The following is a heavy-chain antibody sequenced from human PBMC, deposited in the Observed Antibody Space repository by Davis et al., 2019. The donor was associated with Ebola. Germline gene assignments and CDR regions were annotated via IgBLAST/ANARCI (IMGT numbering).Heavy chain of an antibody. CDR3: ARRGGRSGGGFQH. CDR1: GYSFTSYW. Sequence: PGGSLRLSCKGSGYSFTSYWIGWVRQMPGKGLEWMGIIYPGDSDTRYSPSFQGQVTISADKSISTAYLQWSSLKASDTAMYYCARRGGRSGGGFQHWGQGTLVTVSS. D-gene: IGHD2-15*01. J-gene: IGHJ1*01. V-gene: IGHV5-51*01. CDR2: IYPGDSDT.